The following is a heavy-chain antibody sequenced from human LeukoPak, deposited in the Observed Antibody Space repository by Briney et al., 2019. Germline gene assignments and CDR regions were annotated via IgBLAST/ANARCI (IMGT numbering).Heavy chain of an antibody. CDR3: ATRCTNGVCYKAYYMDV. V-gene: IGHV1-2*02. CDR2: IDLNGGGT. Sequence: ASVKVSCKASGYTLTSYYLHGVRQAPGQGLEWLGWIDLNGGGTLSAQKFQGRVTMTRDASISTAYMELSGLRSDDTAVYYCATRCTNGVCYKAYYMDVWGKGTPVTVSS. D-gene: IGHD2-8*01. J-gene: IGHJ6*03. CDR1: GYTLTSYY.